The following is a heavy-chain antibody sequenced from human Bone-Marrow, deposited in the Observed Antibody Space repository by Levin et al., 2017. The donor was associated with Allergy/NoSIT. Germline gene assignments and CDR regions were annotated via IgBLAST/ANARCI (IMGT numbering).Heavy chain of an antibody. CDR3: VISPRGNSVH. Sequence: GESLKISCKVSGNDFTSYWISWVRQMPGKGLEWMGRIDPSDSYTSYSPSFQGHVTISADKSISSAHLQWSSLKASDTAMYYCVISPRGNSVHWGQGTLVTVSS. D-gene: IGHD4-23*01. CDR2: IDPSDSYT. J-gene: IGHJ4*03. V-gene: IGHV5-10-1*01. CDR1: GNDFTSYW.